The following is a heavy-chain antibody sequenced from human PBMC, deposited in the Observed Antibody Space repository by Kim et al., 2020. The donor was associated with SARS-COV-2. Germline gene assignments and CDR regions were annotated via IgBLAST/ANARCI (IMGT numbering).Heavy chain of an antibody. CDR2: ISYDGSNK. V-gene: IGHV3-30*18. Sequence: GGSLRLSCAASGFTFSSYGMHWVRQAPGKGLEWVAVISYDGSNKYYADSVKGRFTISRDNSKNTLYLQMNSLRAEDTAAYYCAKDNGWYGSGSYGDYWGQGTLVTVSS. J-gene: IGHJ4*02. CDR3: AKDNGWYGSGSYGDY. D-gene: IGHD3-10*01. CDR1: GFTFSSYG.